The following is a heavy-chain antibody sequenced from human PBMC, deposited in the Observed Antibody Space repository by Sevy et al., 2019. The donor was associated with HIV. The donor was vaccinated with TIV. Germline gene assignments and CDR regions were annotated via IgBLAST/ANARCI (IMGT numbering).Heavy chain of an antibody. CDR1: GFTFGSYM. Sequence: GGSLRLSCAGSGFTFGSYMMNWVRQAPRRGLEWMSRISRTRGNTEYGDSAKGRFTISRDNSKNTVYLQMKDLRAEDTALYYCVKEGRDDFNPYLDFWGQGILVTVSS. J-gene: IGHJ4*02. V-gene: IGHV3-23*01. CDR3: VKEGRDDFNPYLDF. D-gene: IGHD3-10*01. CDR2: ISRTRGNT.